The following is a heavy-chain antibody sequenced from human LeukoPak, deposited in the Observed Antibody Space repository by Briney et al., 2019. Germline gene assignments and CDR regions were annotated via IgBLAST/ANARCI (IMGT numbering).Heavy chain of an antibody. Sequence: ASVTVSCTASGGTFSSYAISWVRQAPGQGLEWMGGIIPIFGTANYAQKFQGRVTITTDESTSTAYMELSSLRSEDTAVYYCARDSSPVNYYDSSGYPLDYWGQGTLVTVSS. CDR1: GGTFSSYA. V-gene: IGHV1-69*05. J-gene: IGHJ4*02. D-gene: IGHD3-22*01. CDR2: IIPIFGTA. CDR3: ARDSSPVNYYDSSGYPLDY.